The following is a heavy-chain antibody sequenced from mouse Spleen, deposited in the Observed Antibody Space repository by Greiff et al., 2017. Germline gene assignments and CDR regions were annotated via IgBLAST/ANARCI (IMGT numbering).Heavy chain of an antibody. V-gene: IGHV1-64*01. Sequence: QVQLQQPGAELVKPGASVKLSCKASGYTFTSYWMHWVKQRPGQGLEWIGMIHPNSGSTNYNEKFKSKATLTVDKSSSTAYMQLSSLTSEDSAVYYCARIGYYYGHCDYWGQGTTLTVSS. CDR3: ARIGYYYGHCDY. D-gene: IGHD1-1*01. CDR2: IHPNSGST. CDR1: GYTFTSYW. J-gene: IGHJ2*01.